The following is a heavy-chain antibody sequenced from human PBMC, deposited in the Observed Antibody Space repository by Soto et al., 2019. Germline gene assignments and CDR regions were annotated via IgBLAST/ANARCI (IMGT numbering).Heavy chain of an antibody. J-gene: IGHJ5*01. V-gene: IGHV3-23*01. CDR1: GYTFSAYA. CDR2: ISGSGGTT. Sequence: PGGSLILSCAASGYTFSAYAMSWVRQAPGKGLEWVSVISGSGGTTYYADSVRGRFTISRDNSKNTLYLQMNNLRAEDTAVYYCAKDPSGWEAGWFDSWGQGIVVTVSS. CDR3: AKDPSGWEAGWFDS. D-gene: IGHD6-19*01.